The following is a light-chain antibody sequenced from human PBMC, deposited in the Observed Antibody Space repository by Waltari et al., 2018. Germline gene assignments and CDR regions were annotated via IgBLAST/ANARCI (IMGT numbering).Light chain of an antibody. CDR1: QSVNNR. CDR3: QYRGHWPPGAT. J-gene: IGKJ3*01. Sequence: EIVLTQSPATLSLSPGERATLSCRASQSVNNRLAWYQQKPGQAPSPLIYDASKRATGIPTRFSGSGSGTDFTLTISSLEPEDFAVYYCQYRGHWPPGATFGPGTKVEIK. V-gene: IGKV3-11*01. CDR2: DAS.